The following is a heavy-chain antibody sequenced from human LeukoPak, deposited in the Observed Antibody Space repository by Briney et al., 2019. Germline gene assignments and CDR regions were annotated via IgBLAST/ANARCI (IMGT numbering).Heavy chain of an antibody. CDR3: ASLGSGSFDY. CDR1: GGSISRYY. CDR2: IYYSGST. Sequence: SSETLSLTCTVSGGSISRYYWSWIRQPPGKGLEWIGYIYYSGSTNYNPSLKSRVTISVDTSKNQFSLKLSSVTAADTAVYYCASLGSGSFDYWGQGTLVTVSS. D-gene: IGHD3-16*01. J-gene: IGHJ4*02. V-gene: IGHV4-59*01.